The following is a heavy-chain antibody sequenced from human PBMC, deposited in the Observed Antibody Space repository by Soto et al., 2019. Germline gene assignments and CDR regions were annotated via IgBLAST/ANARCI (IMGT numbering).Heavy chain of an antibody. D-gene: IGHD6-19*01. V-gene: IGHV4-39*01. J-gene: IGHJ5*01. CDR2: IYSSGST. CDR1: GGSISSSSFY. CDR3: ERHSGTYASSWFDS. Sequence: SETLSLTCSVSGGSISSSSFYWGWIRQPPGKGLEWIGSIYSSGSTYNAPLKSRVTISADTSKNQFSLKLSSVTAADTAVYYCERHSGTYASSWFDSWGQGTMVTVSS.